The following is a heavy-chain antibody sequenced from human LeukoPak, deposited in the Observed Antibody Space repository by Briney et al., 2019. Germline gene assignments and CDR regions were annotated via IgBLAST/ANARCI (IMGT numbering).Heavy chain of an antibody. CDR1: GGSISSGGYY. CDR3: ASGGLYCSSTSCYVGHFDY. CDR2: IYRSGST. Sequence: NSSETLSLTCTVSGGSISSGGYYWSWIRQPPGKGLEWIGYIYRSGSTYYNPSLKSRVTISVDRSKNQFSLKLSSVTAADTAVYYCASGGLYCSSTSCYVGHFDYWGQGTLVTVSS. D-gene: IGHD2-2*01. V-gene: IGHV4-30-2*01. J-gene: IGHJ4*02.